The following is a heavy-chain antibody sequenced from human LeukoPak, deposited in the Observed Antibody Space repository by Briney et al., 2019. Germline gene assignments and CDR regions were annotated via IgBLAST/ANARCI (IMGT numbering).Heavy chain of an antibody. CDR1: GNSFTGYY. D-gene: IGHD3-10*01. CDR3: ARDMIQGVMGY. CDR2: INPKSGGT. V-gene: IGHV1-2*02. Sequence: GASVKASSKASGNSFTGYYIQGFAQAPGKGLDWMGWINPKSGGTNYAQKFQGRVTMTSDTSISTVYMELTTLTSDDTAVFYCARDMIQGVMGYWGQGTLVTVSS. J-gene: IGHJ4*02.